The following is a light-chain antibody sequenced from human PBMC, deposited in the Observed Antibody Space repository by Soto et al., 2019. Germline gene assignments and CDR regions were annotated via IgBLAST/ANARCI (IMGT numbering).Light chain of an antibody. CDR2: NND. V-gene: IGLV1-44*01. CDR1: SSNIGSNA. J-gene: IGLJ3*02. CDR3: AAWDDSLNGWV. Sequence: QSVLTQPPSASGTPGQRVSISCSGSSSNIGSNAVNWYQQLPGTAPKLLIYNNDQRPSGVPDRLSGSKSGTSASLAISGLQSDDEADYFCAAWDDSLNGWVFGGGTKVTVL.